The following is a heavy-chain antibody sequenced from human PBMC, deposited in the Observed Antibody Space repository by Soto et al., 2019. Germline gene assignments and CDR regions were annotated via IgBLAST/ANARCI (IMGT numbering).Heavy chain of an antibody. D-gene: IGHD3-16*01. Sequence: QVQLVQSGAEVKEPGASVKVSCKASGYTFTTQPIHWVHQAPGQRLEWMGWINPGNGNTEYSQKFHGRVIITRDTSASTASMELSSLRSEDAAVYYCASRPGLEGGPFDFWGQGTLVTVSS. CDR3: ASRPGLEGGPFDF. J-gene: IGHJ4*02. CDR1: GYTFTTQP. CDR2: INPGNGNT. V-gene: IGHV1-3*01.